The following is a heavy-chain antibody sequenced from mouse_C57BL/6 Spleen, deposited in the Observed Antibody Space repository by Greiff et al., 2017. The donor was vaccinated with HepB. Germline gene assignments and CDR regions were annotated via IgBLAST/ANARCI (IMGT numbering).Heavy chain of an antibody. CDR3: ARSYDGYPYYYAMDY. CDR2: ISGGGGNT. Sequence: EVQLVESGGGLVKPGGSLKLSCAASGFTFSSYTMSWVRQTPEKRLEWVATISGGGGNTYYPDSVKGRFTISRDNAKNTLYLQMSSLRSEDTALYYCARSYDGYPYYYAMDYWGQGTSVTVSS. D-gene: IGHD2-3*01. V-gene: IGHV5-9*01. CDR1: GFTFSSYT. J-gene: IGHJ4*01.